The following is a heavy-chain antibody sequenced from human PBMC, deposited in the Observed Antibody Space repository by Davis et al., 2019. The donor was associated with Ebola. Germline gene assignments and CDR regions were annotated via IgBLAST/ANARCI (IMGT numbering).Heavy chain of an antibody. Sequence: ASVKVSCKASGGTFSSYTISWVRQAPGQGLEWMGWINPHNGNTNYAQNVQGRVTMTTDTSTSTAYMELRSLRSDDTAVYYCARAAYSSSWYIKLDYWGQGTLVTVSS. D-gene: IGHD6-13*01. CDR1: GGTFSSYT. V-gene: IGHV1-18*01. CDR2: INPHNGNT. CDR3: ARAAYSSSWYIKLDY. J-gene: IGHJ4*02.